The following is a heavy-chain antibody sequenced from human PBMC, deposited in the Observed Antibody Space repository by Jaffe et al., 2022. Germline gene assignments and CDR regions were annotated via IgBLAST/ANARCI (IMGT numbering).Heavy chain of an antibody. J-gene: IGHJ4*02. CDR3: AKDWNDILTGYPDY. V-gene: IGHV3-9*01. Sequence: EVQLVESGGGLVQPGRSLRLSCAASGFTFDDYAMHWVRQAPGKGLEWVSGISWNSGSIGYADSVKGRFTISRDNAKNSLYLQMNSLRAEDTALYYCAKDWNDILTGYPDYWGQGTLVTVSS. CDR1: GFTFDDYA. CDR2: ISWNSGSI. D-gene: IGHD3-9*01.